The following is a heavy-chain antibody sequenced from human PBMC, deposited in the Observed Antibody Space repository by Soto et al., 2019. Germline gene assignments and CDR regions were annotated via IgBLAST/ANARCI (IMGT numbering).Heavy chain of an antibody. CDR3: AKEWRYYYGMDV. D-gene: IGHD5-12*01. J-gene: IGHJ6*02. CDR2: ISYDGSNK. V-gene: IGHV3-30*18. CDR1: GFTCISYG. Sequence: PGGSLRLSCAASGFTCISYGMHWVRQAPGKGLEWVAVISYDGSNKYYADSVKGRFTISRDNSKNTLYLQMNSLRAEDTAVYYCAKEWRYYYGMDVWGQGTTVTVSS.